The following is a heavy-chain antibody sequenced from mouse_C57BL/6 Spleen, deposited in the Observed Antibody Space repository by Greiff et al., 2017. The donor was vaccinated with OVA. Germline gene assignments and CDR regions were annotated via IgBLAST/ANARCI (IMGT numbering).Heavy chain of an antibody. J-gene: IGHJ3*01. Sequence: QVQLQQSGAELARPGASVKLSCKASGYTFTSYGISWVKQRTGQGLEWIGEIYPRSGNTYYNEKFKGKATLTADKSSSTAYMELRSLTYEDAAVYFCAGGGVYYDYDEGAWFAYWGQGTLVTVSA. CDR2: IYPRSGNT. V-gene: IGHV1-81*01. CDR1: GYTFTSYG. D-gene: IGHD2-4*01. CDR3: AGGGVYYDYDEGAWFAY.